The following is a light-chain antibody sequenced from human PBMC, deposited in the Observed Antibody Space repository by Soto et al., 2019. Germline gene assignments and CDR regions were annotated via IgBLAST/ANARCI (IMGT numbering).Light chain of an antibody. Sequence: QSALTQPASVSGSPGQSITISCTGASSDVGRYNYVSWYQLHPGKAPKLIIYEVSNRPSGVSNRFSGSKSGNTASLTISGLKVEDEADYYCCSSGGSPTYVFGTGTKVTV. CDR1: SSDVGRYNY. J-gene: IGLJ1*01. CDR3: CSSGGSPTYV. V-gene: IGLV2-23*02. CDR2: EVS.